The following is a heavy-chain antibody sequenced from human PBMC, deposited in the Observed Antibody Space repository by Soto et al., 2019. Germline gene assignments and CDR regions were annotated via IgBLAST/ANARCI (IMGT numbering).Heavy chain of an antibody. D-gene: IGHD2-15*01. J-gene: IGHJ6*02. CDR1: GFTFGTYA. Sequence: QVQLVESGGGVVQPGESLKLSCAASGFTFGTYAMDWVRQAPGKGLEWVAVIWFDGTTKYYIDSVKGRFTVSRDNSKNTLFLQMNILRAEDTAVYYCARGPIRGSAGCRGVVDAWGQGTTVTVSS. V-gene: IGHV3-33*01. CDR2: IWFDGTTK. CDR3: ARGPIRGSAGCRGVVDA.